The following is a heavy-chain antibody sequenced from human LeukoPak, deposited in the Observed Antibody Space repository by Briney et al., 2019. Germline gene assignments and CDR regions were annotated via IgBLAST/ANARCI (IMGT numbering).Heavy chain of an antibody. CDR1: GYTFTVYY. J-gene: IGHJ5*02. CDR2: INPNNGGT. D-gene: IGHD4-17*01. Sequence: ASVTVSFKTSGYTFTVYYLHWVRQAPGQGLQWMGWINPNNGGTTYPQKFQGRVTMTRDTSISTAYMELGSLISDDTAVYYCAKGGPLSDYGVTANWFDPWGQGTLVTVSS. V-gene: IGHV1-2*02. CDR3: AKGGPLSDYGVTANWFDP.